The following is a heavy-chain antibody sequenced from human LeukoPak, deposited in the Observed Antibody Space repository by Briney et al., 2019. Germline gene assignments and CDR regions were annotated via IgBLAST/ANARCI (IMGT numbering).Heavy chain of an antibody. V-gene: IGHV4-39*01. CDR1: GGSISSSTYY. CDR3: ARLRAYYYDSSGYYNFDF. Sequence: SETLSLTCTVSGGSISSSTYYWGWIRQPPGKGLEWIGSMYYSGSTYYNSSLKSRVTMFVDTSKNQFSLKLISVTAADTAVYYCARLRAYYYDSSGYYNFDFWGQGTLVTVSS. D-gene: IGHD3-22*01. J-gene: IGHJ4*02. CDR2: MYYSGST.